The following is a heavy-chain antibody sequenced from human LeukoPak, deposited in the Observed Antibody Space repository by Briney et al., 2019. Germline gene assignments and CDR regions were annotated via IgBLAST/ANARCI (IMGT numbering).Heavy chain of an antibody. CDR1: GGSISSSSYY. CDR2: IYYSGST. CDR3: AGVPARYCGGDCYKAFDI. V-gene: IGHV4-39*01. D-gene: IGHD2-21*02. Sequence: SETLSLTCTVSGGSISSSSYYWGWIRQPPGKGLEWIGSIYYSGSTYYNPSLKSRVTISVDTSKNQFSLKLSSVTAADTAVYYCAGVPARYCGGDCYKAFDIWGQGTMVTVSS. J-gene: IGHJ3*02.